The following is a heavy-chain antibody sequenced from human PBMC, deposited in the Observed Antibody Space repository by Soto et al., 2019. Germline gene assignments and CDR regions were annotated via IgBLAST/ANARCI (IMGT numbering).Heavy chain of an antibody. V-gene: IGHV1-69*13. CDR1: GGTFSSYA. CDR3: ARGKEGITIFGVVTAGYYYGMDV. Sequence: SVKVSCKASGGTFSSYAISWVRQAPGQGLEWMGGIIPIFGTANYAQKFQGRVTITADESTSTAYMELSSLRFEDTAVYYCARGKEGITIFGVVTAGYYYGMDVWGQGTTVTVSS. J-gene: IGHJ6*02. D-gene: IGHD3-3*01. CDR2: IIPIFGTA.